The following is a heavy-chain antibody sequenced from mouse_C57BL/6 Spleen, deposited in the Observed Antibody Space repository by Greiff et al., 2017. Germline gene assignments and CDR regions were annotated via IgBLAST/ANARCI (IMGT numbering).Heavy chain of an antibody. J-gene: IGHJ1*03. CDR1: GFTFSSYA. CDR3: ARDLGHWYFDV. CDR2: ISDGGSYT. D-gene: IGHD4-1*01. V-gene: IGHV5-4*01. Sequence: EVMLVESGGGLVKPGGSLKLSCAASGFTFSSYAMSWVRQTPEKRLEWVATISDGGSYTYYPDNVKGRFTISRDNAKNNLYLQMSHLKSEDTAMYYCARDLGHWYFDVWGTGTTVTVSS.